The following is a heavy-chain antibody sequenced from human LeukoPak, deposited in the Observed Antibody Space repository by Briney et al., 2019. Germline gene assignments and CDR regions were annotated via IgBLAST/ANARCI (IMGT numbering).Heavy chain of an antibody. CDR2: TIPILGIA. V-gene: IGHV1-69*02. J-gene: IGHJ5*02. Sequence: SVKVSCKASGGTFSSYTISWVRQAPGQGLEWMGRTIPILGIANYAQKFQGRVTITADKSTSTAYMELSSLRSEDTAVYYCARGVPAAMAYNWFDPWGQGTLVTVSS. D-gene: IGHD2-2*01. CDR3: ARGVPAAMAYNWFDP. CDR1: GGTFSSYT.